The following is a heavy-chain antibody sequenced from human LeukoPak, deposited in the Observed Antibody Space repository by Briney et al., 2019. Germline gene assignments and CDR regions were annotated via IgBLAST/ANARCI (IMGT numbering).Heavy chain of an antibody. D-gene: IGHD3-10*01. Sequence: GGSLRLSCAASGFTFSNNYMTWVRQAPGKGPEWVSLIYSSGTTYYADSVKGRFTISRDNSKNTLYLQMNSLRVEDTAVYYCARPYYYGHWGQGTLVTVSS. V-gene: IGHV3-53*01. CDR1: GFTFSNNY. J-gene: IGHJ1*01. CDR2: IYSSGTT. CDR3: ARPYYYGH.